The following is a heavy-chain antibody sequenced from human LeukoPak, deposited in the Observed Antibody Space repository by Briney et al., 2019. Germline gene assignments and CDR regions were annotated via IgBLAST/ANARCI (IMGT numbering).Heavy chain of an antibody. Sequence: PSETLSLTCSVSGGSMTNNHYYWGWIRQSPGKGLEWIGSMYYSGGGYYNPSLKSRVTIPLDMSKNQFSLRLTSLTAADTAVYYCAINRRGRPFAVWGNGTTVTVSS. CDR2: MYYSGGG. V-gene: IGHV4-39*07. D-gene: IGHD1-14*01. J-gene: IGHJ6*04. CDR1: GGSMTNNHYY. CDR3: AINRRGRPFAV.